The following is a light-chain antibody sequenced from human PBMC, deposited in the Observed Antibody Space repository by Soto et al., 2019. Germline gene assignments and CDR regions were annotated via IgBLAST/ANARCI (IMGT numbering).Light chain of an antibody. J-gene: IGKJ4*01. CDR2: DVS. CDR3: QQYSSWPLT. V-gene: IGKV3-15*01. CDR1: QSVTSN. Sequence: ETVMTQSPATLSESPGERATLSCRASQSVTSNSLAWYQQKPGQAPRLLIYDVSTRATGIPARFSGSGSGAEFTLTISSLQSEDFAVYCCQQYSSWPLTFGGGTKVEIK.